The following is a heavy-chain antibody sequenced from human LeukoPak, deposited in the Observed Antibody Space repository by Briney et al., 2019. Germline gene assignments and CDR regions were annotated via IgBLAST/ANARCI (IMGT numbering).Heavy chain of an antibody. CDR3: ARIEVGDQRYYYYYMDV. CDR1: GGSISSGDHY. Sequence: SETLSLTCTVPGGSISSGDHYWSWIRQPPGKGLEWIGYIYYSGSTYYNPSLKSRVTISVDTSKNQFSLKLSSVTAADTAVYYCARIEVGDQRYYYYYMDVWGKGTTVTVSS. D-gene: IGHD3-16*01. CDR2: IYYSGST. V-gene: IGHV4-30-4*08. J-gene: IGHJ6*03.